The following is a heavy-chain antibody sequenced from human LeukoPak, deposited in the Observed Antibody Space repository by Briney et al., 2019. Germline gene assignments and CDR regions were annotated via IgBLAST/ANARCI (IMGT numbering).Heavy chain of an antibody. V-gene: IGHV3-23*01. CDR3: AVPQWELLN. CDR1: ELEGSSSI. CDR2: IGGSGGNP. J-gene: IGHJ4*02. Sequence: GGSLILAWGAWELEGSSSIMRWGRQGPWQGLAWVSAIGGSGGNPYYADSVKGRFTISRDNSKNTLYLQMNSMRAEDTAVYYCAVPQWELLNWGQGTLVTVSS. D-gene: IGHD1-26*01.